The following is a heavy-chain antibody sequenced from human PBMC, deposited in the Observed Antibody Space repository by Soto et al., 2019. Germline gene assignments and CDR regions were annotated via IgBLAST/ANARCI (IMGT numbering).Heavy chain of an antibody. CDR2: IRSKANSYAT. V-gene: IGHV3-73*01. J-gene: IGHJ4*02. Sequence: GGSLRLSCAASGFTFSGSAMHWVRQASGKGLEWVGRIRSKANSYATAYAASVKGRVTISRDDSKNTAYLQMNSLKTEDTAVYYCTTTGTTVDYWGQGTLVTVSS. D-gene: IGHD1-7*01. CDR3: TTTGTTVDY. CDR1: GFTFSGSA.